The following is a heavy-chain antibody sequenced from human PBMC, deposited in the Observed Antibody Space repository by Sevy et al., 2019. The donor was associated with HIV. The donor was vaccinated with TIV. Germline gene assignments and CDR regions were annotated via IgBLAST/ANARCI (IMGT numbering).Heavy chain of an antibody. J-gene: IGHJ3*01. CDR1: GFTFTSYG. D-gene: IGHD5-12*01. CDR2: ISFDEKYK. Sequence: GGSLRLSCAASGFTFTSYGIHWVRQAPGKGLECVEKISFDEKYKYYAESVKGRFTISRDISKNTVFLEMNSLRPDDTGVYYCAKVLGFGSGYDYAFDFWGQGTMVTVSS. CDR3: AKVLGFGSGYDYAFDF. V-gene: IGHV3-30*02.